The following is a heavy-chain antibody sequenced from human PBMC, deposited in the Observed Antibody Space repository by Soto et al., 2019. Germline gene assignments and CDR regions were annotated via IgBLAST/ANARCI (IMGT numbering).Heavy chain of an antibody. Sequence: SVKVSCKASGFTFTSSAMQWVRQARGQRLEWIGWIVVGSGNTNYAQKFQERVTITRDMSTSTAYMELSSLRSEDTAVYYCAAGPIYDYIWGSYRPQEFDYWGQGTLVTVSS. D-gene: IGHD3-16*02. V-gene: IGHV1-58*02. CDR3: AAGPIYDYIWGSYRPQEFDY. J-gene: IGHJ4*02. CDR1: GFTFTSSA. CDR2: IVVGSGNT.